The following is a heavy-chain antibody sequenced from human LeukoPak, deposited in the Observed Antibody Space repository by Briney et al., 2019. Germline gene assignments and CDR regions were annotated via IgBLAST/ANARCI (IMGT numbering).Heavy chain of an antibody. D-gene: IGHD6-19*01. CDR3: ARGRSSGWYYFDY. CDR1: GFTVSSNY. Sequence: PGGSLRLSCAASGFTVSSNYMSWVRQAPGKGLEWVSVIYSGGRTYYADSVKGRFTISRDNSKNTLYLQMNSLRAEDTAVYYCARGRSSGWYYFDYWGQGTLVTVSS. CDR2: IYSGGRT. J-gene: IGHJ4*02. V-gene: IGHV3-66*01.